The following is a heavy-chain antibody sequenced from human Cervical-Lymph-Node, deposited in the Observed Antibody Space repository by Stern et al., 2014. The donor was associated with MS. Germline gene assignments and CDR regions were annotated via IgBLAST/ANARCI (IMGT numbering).Heavy chain of an antibody. Sequence: QVQLVQSGGGVVQPGRSLRLSCAASGFTFISYGMHWVRQAPGKGLGWVAVIWYEGDNKYYADSVKGRFTISRDNSKRTLYLQMNSLRAEDTAVYYCARDPRIAAGYGMDVWGQGTAVTVSS. CDR3: ARDPRIAAGYGMDV. J-gene: IGHJ6*02. CDR2: IWYEGDNK. V-gene: IGHV3-33*01. D-gene: IGHD6-6*01. CDR1: GFTFISYG.